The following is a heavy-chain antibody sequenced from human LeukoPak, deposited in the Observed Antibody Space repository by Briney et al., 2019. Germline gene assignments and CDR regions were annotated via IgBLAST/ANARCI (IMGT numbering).Heavy chain of an antibody. CDR2: ISGGTT. CDR3: SRGSGWLSVY. V-gene: IGHV3-49*03. Sequence: GGSLRLSCTASGFTFGDYLMSWFRQAPGKGLEWIGFISGGTTEYAASVEGRFTISRDDSTSIAYLQLNSLATEDTAVYYCSRGSGWLSVYWGQGTLVTVSS. D-gene: IGHD6-19*01. J-gene: IGHJ4*02. CDR1: GFTFGDYL.